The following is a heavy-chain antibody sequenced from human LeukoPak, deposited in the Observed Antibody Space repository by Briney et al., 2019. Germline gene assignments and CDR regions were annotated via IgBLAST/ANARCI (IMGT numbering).Heavy chain of an antibody. J-gene: IGHJ6*02. CDR1: GYTFTSYG. CDR2: ISAYNGNT. D-gene: IGHD2-21*02. Sequence: ASVKVSCKASGYTFTSYGISWVRQAPGQGLEWMGWISAYNGNTSYAQKLQGRVTMTTDTSTSTAYMELRSLRSDDTAVYYCARDLGARWGGDNYYYYGMDVWGQGTTVTVSS. CDR3: ARDLGARWGGDNYYYYGMDV. V-gene: IGHV1-18*01.